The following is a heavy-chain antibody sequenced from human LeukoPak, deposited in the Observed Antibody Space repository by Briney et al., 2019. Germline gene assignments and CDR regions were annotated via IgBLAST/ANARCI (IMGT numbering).Heavy chain of an antibody. CDR3: ASMLAAMAPFDY. CDR2: ISSSGSTI. Sequence: GGSLRLSCAASGFTFSDYYMSWIRQAPGEGLEWVSYISSSGSTIYYADSVKGRFTISRDNAKNSLYLQMNSLRAEDTAVYYCASMLAAMAPFDYWGQGTLVTVSS. J-gene: IGHJ4*02. V-gene: IGHV3-11*01. CDR1: GFTFSDYY. D-gene: IGHD5-18*01.